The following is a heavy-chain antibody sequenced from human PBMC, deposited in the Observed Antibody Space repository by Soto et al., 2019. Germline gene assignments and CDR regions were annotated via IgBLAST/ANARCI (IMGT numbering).Heavy chain of an antibody. CDR2: ISYDGSNK. D-gene: IGHD3-3*01. CDR1: GFTFSSYA. CDR3: ARSSTIFGVANIDY. V-gene: IGHV3-30-3*01. Sequence: QVQLVESGGCVVQPGRSLRLSCAASGFTFSSYAMHWVRQAPGKGLEWVAVISYDGSNKYYADSVKGRFTISRDNSKNTLYLQMNSLRAEDTAVYYCARSSTIFGVANIDYWGQGTLVTVSS. J-gene: IGHJ4*02.